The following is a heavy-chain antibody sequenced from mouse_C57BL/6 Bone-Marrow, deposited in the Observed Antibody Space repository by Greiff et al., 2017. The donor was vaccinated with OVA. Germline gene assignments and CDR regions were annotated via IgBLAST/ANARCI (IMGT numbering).Heavy chain of an antibody. CDR1: GYTFTDYY. J-gene: IGHJ2*01. CDR3: ARGPNYYGSSRYYFDY. Sequence: EVQLQQSGPVLVKPGASVKMSCKASGYTFTDYYMNWVKQSHGKSLEWIGVINPYNGGTSYNQKFKGKATLTVDKSSSTAYMELNSLTSEDSAVYYCARGPNYYGSSRYYFDYWGQGTTLTVSS. CDR2: INPYNGGT. D-gene: IGHD1-1*01. V-gene: IGHV1-19*01.